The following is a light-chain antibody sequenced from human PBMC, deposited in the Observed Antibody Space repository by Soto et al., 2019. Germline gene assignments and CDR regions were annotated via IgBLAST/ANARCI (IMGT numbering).Light chain of an antibody. CDR1: QSVSSN. V-gene: IGKV3-15*01. Sequence: EIVITQSPATLSVSPGERATLSCRASQSVSSNLAWYQQKPGQAPRLLIYGASTRATGIPARFSGSGSGTESTLTISSLQSEDFAVYYCQQYNNWPLTFGGGTKVDI. CDR2: GAS. CDR3: QQYNNWPLT. J-gene: IGKJ4*01.